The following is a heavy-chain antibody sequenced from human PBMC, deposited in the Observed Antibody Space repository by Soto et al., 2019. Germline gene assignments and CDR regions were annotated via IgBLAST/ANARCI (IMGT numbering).Heavy chain of an antibody. CDR2: ISYDGSNK. Sequence: GGSLRLSCAASGFTFSSYGMHWVRQAPGKGLEWVAVISYDGSNKYYADSVKGRFTISRDNSKNTLYLQMNSLRAEDTAVYYCAKDPATYYYDSSGYFDYWGQGTLVTVSS. CDR3: AKDPATYYYDSSGYFDY. V-gene: IGHV3-30*18. CDR1: GFTFSSYG. D-gene: IGHD3-22*01. J-gene: IGHJ4*02.